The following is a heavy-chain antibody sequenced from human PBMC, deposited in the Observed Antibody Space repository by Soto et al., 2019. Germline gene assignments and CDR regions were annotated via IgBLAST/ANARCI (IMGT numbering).Heavy chain of an antibody. CDR1: GFTFSNAW. D-gene: IGHD3-10*01. CDR3: TTDPILWFGGGLYYYGMDV. J-gene: IGHJ6*02. CDR2: IKSKTDGGTT. Sequence: PGGSLRLSCAASGFTFSNAWMNWVRQAPGKGLEWVGRIKSKTDGGTTDYAAPVKGRFTISRGDSKNTLYLQMNSLKTEDTAVYYCTTDPILWFGGGLYYYGMDVWGQGTTVTVSS. V-gene: IGHV3-15*07.